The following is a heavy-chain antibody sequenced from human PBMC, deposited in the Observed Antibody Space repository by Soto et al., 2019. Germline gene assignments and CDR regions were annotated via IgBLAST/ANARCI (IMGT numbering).Heavy chain of an antibody. J-gene: IGHJ3*02. CDR3: AATYYYGAGSDFDI. D-gene: IGHD3-10*01. V-gene: IGHV1-58*01. CDR1: GFTFTSSA. CDR2: IVVGSGNT. Sequence: AVKVSCKASGFTFTSSAVQWVRQARGQRLEWIGWIVVGSGNTNYAQKFQERVTITRDMSTSTAYMELSSLRSEDTAVYYCAATYYYGAGSDFDIWGQGTMVTVS.